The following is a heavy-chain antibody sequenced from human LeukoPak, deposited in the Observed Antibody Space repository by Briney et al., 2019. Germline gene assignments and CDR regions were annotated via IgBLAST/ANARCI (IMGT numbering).Heavy chain of an antibody. J-gene: IGHJ6*03. V-gene: IGHV4-39*01. CDR2: IYYSGST. CDR1: GGSISSSSYY. CDR3: ARLSTDSSGYYFGFYYYYYMDV. D-gene: IGHD3-22*01. Sequence: SETLSLTCTVSGGSISSSSYYWGWIRQPPGKGLEWIGSIYYSGSTYYNPSLKSRVTISVDTSKNQFSLKLSSVTAADTAVYYCARLSTDSSGYYFGFYYYYYMDVWGKGTTVTISS.